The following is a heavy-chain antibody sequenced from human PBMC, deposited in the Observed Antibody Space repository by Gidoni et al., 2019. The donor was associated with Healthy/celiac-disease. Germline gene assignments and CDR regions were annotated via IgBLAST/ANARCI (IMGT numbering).Heavy chain of an antibody. CDR3: ARWVPMVRDLGLSPPDY. CDR1: GYTFSTYG. V-gene: IGHV1-18*01. D-gene: IGHD3-10*01. CDR2: NSAYNNNT. J-gene: IGHJ4*02. Sequence: QVQLVQSGAEVKKPGASVQVSCTASGYTFSTYGFSWVRQAPGQGLEWMGWNSAYNNNTNYAQKFQGRVTMTTDTSTSTAYMELRSLRSDDTAVYYCARWVPMVRDLGLSPPDYWGQGTLVTVSS.